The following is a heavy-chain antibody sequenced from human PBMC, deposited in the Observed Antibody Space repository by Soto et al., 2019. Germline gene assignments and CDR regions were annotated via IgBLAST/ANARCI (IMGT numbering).Heavy chain of an antibody. J-gene: IGHJ4*02. CDR2: ISGNGGST. CDR1: GFTFSSCA. D-gene: IGHD3-22*01. Sequence: GGSLRLSCAASGFTFSSCAMSCVRQAQVKGMERIPDISGNGGSTYYADSVKGRLTTSRDNSKNTQNLQMNSLRAEDTAVYLCETYYYDSSGYHTFDYWGKGTLVTVSS. CDR3: ETYYYDSSGYHTFDY. V-gene: IGHV3-23*01.